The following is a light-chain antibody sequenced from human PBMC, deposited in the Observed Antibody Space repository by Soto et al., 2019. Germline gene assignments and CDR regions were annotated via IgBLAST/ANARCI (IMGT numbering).Light chain of an antibody. J-gene: IGLJ3*02. CDR1: SSDVGAYNY. Sequence: QSALTQPASVSGPPGQSITISCTGTSSDVGAYNYVSWYQHHPGKAPRLVIYDVTNRPSGVSDRFSGSRSGNTASLTISGLQAEDESDYYCISYTSSSTWVFGGGTQLTVL. CDR2: DVT. V-gene: IGLV2-14*01. CDR3: ISYTSSSTWV.